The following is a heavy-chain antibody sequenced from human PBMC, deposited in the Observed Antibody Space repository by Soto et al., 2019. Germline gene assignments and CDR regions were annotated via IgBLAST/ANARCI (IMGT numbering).Heavy chain of an antibody. J-gene: IGHJ6*02. CDR2: IDPSDSYT. CDR3: ARHLGAAAGPLYGMDV. Sequence: GESLKISCXGSGYSFTSYWISWVRQMPGKGLEWMGRIDPSDSYTNYSPSFQGQITISADKSISTAYLQWSSLKASDTAMYYCARHLGAAAGPLYGMDVWGQGTTVTVSS. D-gene: IGHD6-13*01. CDR1: GYSFTSYW. V-gene: IGHV5-10-1*04.